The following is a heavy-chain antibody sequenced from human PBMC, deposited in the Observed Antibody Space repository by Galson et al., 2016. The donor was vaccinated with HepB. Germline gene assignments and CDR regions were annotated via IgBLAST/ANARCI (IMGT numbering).Heavy chain of an antibody. J-gene: IGHJ4*02. CDR2: INSDGSST. Sequence: SLRLSCAASGFTFSSYWMHWVRQVPGKGLVWVSRINSDGSSTSYADSVKGRFTISRDNAKNTLYLQMNSLRAEDTAVYYCAKDSSWYLGDYWGQGTLVTVSS. CDR3: AKDSSWYLGDY. V-gene: IGHV3-74*01. D-gene: IGHD2-15*01. CDR1: GFTFSSYW.